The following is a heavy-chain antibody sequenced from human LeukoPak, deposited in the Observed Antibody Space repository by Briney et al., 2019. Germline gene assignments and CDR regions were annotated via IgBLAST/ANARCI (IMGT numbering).Heavy chain of an antibody. D-gene: IGHD1-26*01. V-gene: IGHV3-21*01. J-gene: IGHJ6*02. CDR3: AREWDDYYGMDV. CDR1: GFTLRSYT. CDR2: IGISSNKI. Sequence: GGSLRLSCAASGFTLRSYTMNWVRQAPGKGLEWVSSIGISSNKIYYADSVKGRFIISRDNAKNSVYLQMNSLRAEDTAVYYCAREWDDYYGMDVWGQGTTVTVSS.